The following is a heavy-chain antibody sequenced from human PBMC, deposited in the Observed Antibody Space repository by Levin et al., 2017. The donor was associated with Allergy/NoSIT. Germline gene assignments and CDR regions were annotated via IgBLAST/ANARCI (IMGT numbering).Heavy chain of an antibody. CDR1: GGSISSSSYY. D-gene: IGHD6-19*01. Sequence: SETLSLTCTVSGGSISSSSYYWGWIRQPPVTGLEWIGSIYYSGSTYYNPSLKSRVTISVDTSKNQFSLKLSSVTAADTAVYYCARGYSSGWPPVWYFDLWGRGTLVTVSS. J-gene: IGHJ2*01. CDR3: ARGYSSGWPPVWYFDL. V-gene: IGHV4-39*01. CDR2: IYYSGST.